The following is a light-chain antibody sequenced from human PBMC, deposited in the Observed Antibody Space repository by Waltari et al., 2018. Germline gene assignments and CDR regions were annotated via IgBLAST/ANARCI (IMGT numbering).Light chain of an antibody. Sequence: DIQMTQSPSSLSASVGDRVTITCQASQDISNYLNWYQQKAGKAPKLLIYDASNLETGVPSRFSGSGSGTDFTFTITSLQPEDIAAYYCHQYNSYSQSFGQGTKLEIK. CDR3: HQYNSYSQS. J-gene: IGKJ2*03. CDR1: QDISNY. CDR2: DAS. V-gene: IGKV1-33*01.